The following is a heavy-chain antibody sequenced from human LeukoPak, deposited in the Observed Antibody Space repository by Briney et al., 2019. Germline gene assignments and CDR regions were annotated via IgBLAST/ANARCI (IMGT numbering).Heavy chain of an antibody. V-gene: IGHV3-23*01. D-gene: IGHD4-17*01. J-gene: IGHJ4*02. CDR2: ISGSGGST. CDR1: GFTFSSYS. CDR3: ARGSGGDYDFDY. Sequence: PGGSLRLSCAASGFTFSSYSMGWVRQAPGKGLERVSSISGSGGSTFYADSVKGRFTISRDNSKNTLYLQMNSLRAGDTAVYYCARGSGGDYDFDYWGQGTLVTVSS.